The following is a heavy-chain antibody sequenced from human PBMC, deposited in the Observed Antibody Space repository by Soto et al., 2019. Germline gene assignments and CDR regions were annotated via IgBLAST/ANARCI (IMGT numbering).Heavy chain of an antibody. D-gene: IGHD4-17*01. Sequence: EVQLLESGGGLVQPGGSLRLSCAASGFNFHSYAMSWVRQAPGTGLEWVSGIDGSGGSTFYADSVKGRFTISRDNSKTTLYLQMNSLRAEDTGVYYCAKERATVTTNDWGQGTLVTVYS. CDR3: AKERATVTTND. J-gene: IGHJ4*02. V-gene: IGHV3-23*01. CDR2: IDGSGGST. CDR1: GFNFHSYA.